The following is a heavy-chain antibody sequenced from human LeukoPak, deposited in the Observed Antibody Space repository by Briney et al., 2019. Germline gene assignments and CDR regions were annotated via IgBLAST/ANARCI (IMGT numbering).Heavy chain of an antibody. D-gene: IGHD5-18*01. CDR3: TRGRLGFSFGPNWFDP. V-gene: IGHV3-49*03. CDR1: GFTFGDYA. CDR2: IRSKAYGGTT. J-gene: IGHJ5*02. Sequence: GGSLRLSCTASGFTFGDYAMSWFRQAPGRGLEWVGFIRSKAYGGTTEYAASMKGRFTISRDDSKSIAYLQMNSLKTEDTAVYYCTRGRLGFSFGPNWFDPWGQGTLVTVSS.